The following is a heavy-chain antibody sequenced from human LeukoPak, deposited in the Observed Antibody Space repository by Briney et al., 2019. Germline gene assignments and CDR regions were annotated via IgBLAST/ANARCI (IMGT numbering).Heavy chain of an antibody. D-gene: IGHD3-22*01. CDR3: AKIRITMIVAALEYFDL. CDR1: GFTFSSYA. V-gene: IGHV3-23*01. CDR2: ISGSGGST. Sequence: GGSLRLSCAASGFTFSSYAMSWVRQAPGKGLEWVSAISGSGGSTYYADSVKGRFTISRDNSKNTLYLQMNSLRAEDTAVYYCAKIRITMIVAALEYFDLWGRGTLVTVSS. J-gene: IGHJ2*01.